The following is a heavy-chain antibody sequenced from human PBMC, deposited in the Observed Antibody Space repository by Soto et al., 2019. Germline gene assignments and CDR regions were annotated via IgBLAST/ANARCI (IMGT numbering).Heavy chain of an antibody. J-gene: IGHJ3*02. CDR1: GYTFTSYD. CDR2: MNPNSGNT. Sequence: ASVKVSCKASGYTFTSYDINWVRQATGQGLEWMGWMNPNSGNTGYAQKFQGRVTMTRNTSISTAYMELSSLRSEDTAVYYCAIIVVQPHGNAFDIWGQGTMVTVSS. V-gene: IGHV1-8*01. CDR3: AIIVVQPHGNAFDI. D-gene: IGHD2-15*01.